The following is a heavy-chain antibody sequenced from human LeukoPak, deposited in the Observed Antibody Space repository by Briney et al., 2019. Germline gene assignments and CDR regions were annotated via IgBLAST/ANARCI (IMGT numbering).Heavy chain of an antibody. D-gene: IGHD5-12*01. CDR1: GGSISPYY. Sequence: SETLSLTCTVSGGSISPYYWSWIRQPPGKGLEWIGYIYSSGSTNYNPSLQSRVTMSIDTSKNQFSLKLSSVTAADTAVYYCARDGYSGNDGLWGQGTLVTVSS. CDR2: IYSSGST. V-gene: IGHV4-59*13. J-gene: IGHJ4*02. CDR3: ARDGYSGNDGL.